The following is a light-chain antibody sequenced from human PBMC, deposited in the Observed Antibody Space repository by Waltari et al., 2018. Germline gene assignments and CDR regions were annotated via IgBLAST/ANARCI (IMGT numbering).Light chain of an antibody. Sequence: DIQMTQSPSSLSASVGDRVIITCRASQTISTYLNWYRQKPGKAPDLLIYSASTLQSGGPSRFSGSGSGTEFTLTISTLQPEDFATYYCQQSYITPRTFGPGTKVDLK. J-gene: IGKJ3*01. CDR2: SAS. CDR1: QTISTY. V-gene: IGKV1-39*01. CDR3: QQSYITPRT.